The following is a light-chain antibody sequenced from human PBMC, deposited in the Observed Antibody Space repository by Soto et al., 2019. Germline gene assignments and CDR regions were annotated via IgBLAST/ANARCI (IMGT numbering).Light chain of an antibody. CDR1: SSDVGGYNY. J-gene: IGLJ1*01. CDR3: SSYTGSNTLEV. Sequence: QSALTQPASVSGSPGQSITISCTGTSSDVGGYNYVSWYQQHPGKAPKLMIYDVTNRPSGVSNRFPGSKSGNTASLTISGLQAEDEADYYCSSYTGSNTLEVFGTGTKVTVL. CDR2: DVT. V-gene: IGLV2-14*03.